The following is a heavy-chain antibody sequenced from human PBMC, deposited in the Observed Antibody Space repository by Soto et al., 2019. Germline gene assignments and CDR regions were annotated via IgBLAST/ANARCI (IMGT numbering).Heavy chain of an antibody. CDR3: ARDHIGSLDY. D-gene: IGHD5-12*01. V-gene: IGHV4-59*01. J-gene: IGHJ4*01. CDR1: GDSISSNQ. CDR2: ISKSGSA. Sequence: SETLSLTCTVSGDSISSNQWVWIRQPPGKGLEWIGYISKSGSANHNPSLKSRVTMSIDMAKNQFSLRLSSMTAADTAVYFCARDHIGSLDYWGHGTLVTVS.